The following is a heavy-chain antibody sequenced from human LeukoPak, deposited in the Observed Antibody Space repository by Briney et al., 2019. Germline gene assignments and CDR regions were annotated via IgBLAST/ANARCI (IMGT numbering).Heavy chain of an antibody. D-gene: IGHD4-23*01. CDR3: LRAWSGNYGGPVY. CDR2: IHDDGGST. V-gene: IGHV3-64*02. CDR1: GFTSSSYA. J-gene: IGHJ4*02. Sequence: GGSLRLSCAASGFTSSSYAMHWVRQAPGKGLEHVSTIHDDGGSTFYADSVKGRFTISRDNSKNTLYLQMGSLRTDDVGVYYCLRAWSGNYGGPVYWGQGTLVTVSS.